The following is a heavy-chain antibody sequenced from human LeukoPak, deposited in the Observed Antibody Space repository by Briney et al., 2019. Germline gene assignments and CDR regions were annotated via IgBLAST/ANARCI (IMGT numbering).Heavy chain of an antibody. Sequence: GGSLRLSCAASGFTFSSYSMSWVRQAPGKGLEWVSSISSSSSYIYYADSVKGRFTISRDNAKNSLYLQMNSLRAEDTAVYYCARVMTTVVPDAFDIWGQGTMVTVSS. D-gene: IGHD4-23*01. J-gene: IGHJ3*02. CDR3: ARVMTTVVPDAFDI. CDR1: GFTFSSYS. CDR2: ISSSSSYI. V-gene: IGHV3-21*01.